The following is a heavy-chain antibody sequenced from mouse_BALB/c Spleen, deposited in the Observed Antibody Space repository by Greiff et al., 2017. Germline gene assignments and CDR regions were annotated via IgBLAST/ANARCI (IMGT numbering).Heavy chain of an antibody. J-gene: IGHJ3*01. D-gene: IGHD2-14*01. Sequence: EVKLVESGGGLVQPGGSLRLSCATSGFTFSDYYMSWVRQPPGKALEWLGFIRNKANGYTTEYSASVKGRFTISRDNSQSILYLQMNTLRAEASATYNCARDSYRYLLLAYWGQGTLVTVSA. CDR1: GFTFSDYY. CDR2: IRNKANGYTT. V-gene: IGHV7-3*02. CDR3: ARDSYRYLLLAY.